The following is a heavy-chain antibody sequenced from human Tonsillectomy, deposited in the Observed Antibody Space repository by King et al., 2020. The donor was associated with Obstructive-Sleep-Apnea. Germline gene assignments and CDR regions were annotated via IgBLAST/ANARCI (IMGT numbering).Heavy chain of an antibody. D-gene: IGHD6-19*01. CDR3: AGVISIEVEAPLWYFDL. CDR2: IYSGGST. J-gene: IGHJ2*01. V-gene: IGHV3-53*04. Sequence: VQLVESGGGLVQPGGSLRLSCAASGFIVSRNYMSWVRQAPGKGLEWVSVIYSGGSTFHADSVKGRFTISRDNSKNTLYLQMNSLRPEDTAVYYCAGVISIEVEAPLWYFDLRGRGTLVTVSS. CDR1: GFIVSRNY.